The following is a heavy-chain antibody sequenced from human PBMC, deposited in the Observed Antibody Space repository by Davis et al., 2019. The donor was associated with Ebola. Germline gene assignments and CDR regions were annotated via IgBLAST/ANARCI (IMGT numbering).Heavy chain of an antibody. Sequence: GESLKISCAASGFSFSSYWMSWVRQASGKGLEWVANIKQDGSEKYYVDSVEGRFTISRDNAKNSLYLQMNSLRAEDTAVYYCARGRASDIVVVVAASPYGMDVWGKGTTVTVSS. CDR2: IKQDGSEK. J-gene: IGHJ6*04. V-gene: IGHV3-7*01. CDR1: GFSFSSYW. D-gene: IGHD2-15*01. CDR3: ARGRASDIVVVVAASPYGMDV.